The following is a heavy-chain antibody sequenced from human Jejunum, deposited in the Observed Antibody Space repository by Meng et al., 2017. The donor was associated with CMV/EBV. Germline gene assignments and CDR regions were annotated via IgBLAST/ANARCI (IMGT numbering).Heavy chain of an antibody. Sequence: GFPFTTYSMHWVRQAPGKGLGWVAVISYDGIIDYYTDSVQGRFTISRDNSKNTLYLQMNSLRADDTAIYYCARGRVSYTTWSPQAYWGQGTLVTVSS. CDR1: GFPFTTYS. V-gene: IGHV3-30*03. J-gene: IGHJ4*02. D-gene: IGHD6-6*01. CDR3: ARGRVSYTTWSPQAY. CDR2: ISYDGIID.